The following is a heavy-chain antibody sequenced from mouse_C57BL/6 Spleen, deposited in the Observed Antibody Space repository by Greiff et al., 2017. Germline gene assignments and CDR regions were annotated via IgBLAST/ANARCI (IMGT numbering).Heavy chain of an antibody. V-gene: IGHV2-2*01. Sequence: VQVVESGPGLVQPSQSLSITCTVSGFSLTSYGVHWVRQSPGKGLEWLGVIWSGGSTDYNAAFISRLSISKDNSKSQVFFKMNSLQADDTAIDYCARSYGYDYAMDYWGQGTSVTVSS. CDR1: GFSLTSYG. CDR2: IWSGGST. CDR3: ARSYGYDYAMDY. D-gene: IGHD2-2*01. J-gene: IGHJ4*01.